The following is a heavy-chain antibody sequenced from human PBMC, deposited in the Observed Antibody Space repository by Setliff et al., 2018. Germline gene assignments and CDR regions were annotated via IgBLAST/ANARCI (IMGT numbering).Heavy chain of an antibody. Sequence: GGSLRLSCATSGFTVSSSDMSWVRQAPGKGLEWISVLSGDGNAYYADSVKGRFTISGDSSKNAVYLQMNSLRADDTAVYYCRQWFGELSRDYWGPGTLVTVSS. CDR3: RQWFGELSRDY. CDR2: LSGDGNA. D-gene: IGHD3-10*01. CDR1: GFTVSSSD. V-gene: IGHV3-53*01. J-gene: IGHJ4*02.